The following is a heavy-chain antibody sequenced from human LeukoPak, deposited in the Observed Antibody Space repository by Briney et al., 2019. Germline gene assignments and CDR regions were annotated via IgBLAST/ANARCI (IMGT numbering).Heavy chain of an antibody. V-gene: IGHV3-30-3*01. CDR1: GFTFSSYA. J-gene: IGHJ5*02. CDR2: ISYDGSNK. CDR3: ARAFMFDP. Sequence: GGSLRPSCAASGFTFSSYAMHWVRQAPGKGLEWVAVISYDGSNKYYADSVKGRFTISRDNSKNTLYLQMNSLRAEDTAVYYCARAFMFDPWGQGTLVTVSS.